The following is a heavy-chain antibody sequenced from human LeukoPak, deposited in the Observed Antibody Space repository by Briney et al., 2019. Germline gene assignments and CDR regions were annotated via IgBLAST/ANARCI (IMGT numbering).Heavy chain of an antibody. CDR1: EFTFSSYA. J-gene: IGHJ4*02. V-gene: IGHV3-23*01. D-gene: IGHD2-2*02. CDR3: AKHSSASYYTSFDY. CDR2: ISGSGGST. Sequence: PGGSLRLSCAASEFTFSSYAMSWVRQAPGKGLEWVSGISGSGGSTYYADSVKGRFTISRDNSKNTLYLQMNSLRAEDTAVYYCAKHSSASYYTSFDYWGQGTLVTVSS.